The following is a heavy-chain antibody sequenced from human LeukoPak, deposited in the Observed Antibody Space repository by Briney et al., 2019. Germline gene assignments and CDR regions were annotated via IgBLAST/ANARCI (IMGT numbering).Heavy chain of an antibody. J-gene: IGHJ4*02. D-gene: IGHD3-22*01. CDR3: ATGQGYYYDSSGPIDY. Sequence: GGSLRLSRAASGFTFSNAWMIWVRQAPGKGLEYVGRIKRKTDGGTTDYAAPVKGRFTISRDDSKNTLFLQMNSLKTEDTAVYYCATGQGYYYDSSGPIDYWGQGTLVTVSS. CDR1: GFTFSNAW. CDR2: IKRKTDGGTT. V-gene: IGHV3-15*01.